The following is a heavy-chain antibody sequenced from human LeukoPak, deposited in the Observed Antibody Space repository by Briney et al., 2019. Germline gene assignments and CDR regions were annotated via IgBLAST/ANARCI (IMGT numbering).Heavy chain of an antibody. D-gene: IGHD4-23*01. Sequence: SETLSLTCTVSGGSVSSGSYYWSWIRQPPGKGLEWIGYVSYSGNTNYNPSLKSRVGISVDTSMNQFSLKLTSVTAADTAVYYCARAGGGNKPFDYWGQGTLVTVSS. V-gene: IGHV4-61*01. J-gene: IGHJ4*02. CDR3: ARAGGGNKPFDY. CDR2: VSYSGNT. CDR1: GGSVSSGSYY.